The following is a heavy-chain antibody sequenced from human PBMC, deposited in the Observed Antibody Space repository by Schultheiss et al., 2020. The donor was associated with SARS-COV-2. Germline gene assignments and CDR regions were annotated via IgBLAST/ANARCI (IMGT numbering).Heavy chain of an antibody. CDR3: ARGESSPDAFDI. CDR1: GYTFTSYG. D-gene: IGHD2-2*01. Sequence: ASVKVSCKASGYTFTSYGISWVRQAPGQGLEWMGWINPNSGGTNYAQKFQGRVTMTRDTSISTAYMELSRLRSDDTAVYYCARGESSPDAFDIWGQGNPGHRL. V-gene: IGHV1-2*02. CDR2: INPNSGGT. J-gene: IGHJ3*02.